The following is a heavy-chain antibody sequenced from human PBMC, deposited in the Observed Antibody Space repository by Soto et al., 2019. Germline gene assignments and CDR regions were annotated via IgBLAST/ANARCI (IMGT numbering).Heavy chain of an antibody. CDR2: ISGSGGST. Sequence: AESLGLSCAASGFTFSDYSMSWVRQAPVNGLEWVSSISGSGGSTYYPDSVKGLFIISRNNSKNTLYLHINSLTAEDTAVYYFAKDLFYCSGGSCYCYSHYYYCMDLWGPGATVTVSS. CDR1: GFTFSDYS. CDR3: AKDLFYCSGGSCYCYSHYYYCMDL. V-gene: IGHV3-23*01. D-gene: IGHD2-15*01. J-gene: IGHJ6*02.